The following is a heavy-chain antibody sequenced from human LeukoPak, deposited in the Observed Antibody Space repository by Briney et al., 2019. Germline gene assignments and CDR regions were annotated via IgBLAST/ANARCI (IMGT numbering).Heavy chain of an antibody. CDR2: ISASGSST. D-gene: IGHD3-22*01. CDR3: PKGGSGYYYSY. Sequence: WVSTISASGSSTYYAAPVNGQFPISRDNSKNTLYLQMNSLRAQDTAVYYCPKGGSGYYYSYWGQGTLVTVSS. V-gene: IGHV3-23*01. J-gene: IGHJ4*02.